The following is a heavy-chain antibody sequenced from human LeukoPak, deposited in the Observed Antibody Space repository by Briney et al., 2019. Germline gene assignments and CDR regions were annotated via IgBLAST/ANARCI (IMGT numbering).Heavy chain of an antibody. J-gene: IGHJ4*02. Sequence: SETLSLTCTVSGGSISTYYWSWIRQPPGKGLEWIGYIYYSGSTNYNPSLKSRVPISVDKSKNQFSLKLSSVTAADTAVYYCARGHSYYYDSSAYYPDFDYWGQGTLVTVSS. V-gene: IGHV4-59*01. CDR1: GGSISTYY. CDR3: ARGHSYYYDSSAYYPDFDY. D-gene: IGHD3-22*01. CDR2: IYYSGST.